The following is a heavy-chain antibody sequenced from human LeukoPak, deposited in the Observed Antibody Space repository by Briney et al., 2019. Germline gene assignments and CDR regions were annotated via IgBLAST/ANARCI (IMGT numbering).Heavy chain of an antibody. V-gene: IGHV1-18*01. CDR2: ISVYNGNT. J-gene: IGHJ4*02. CDR1: GYTFTSYG. Sequence: ASVKVSCKASGYTFTSYGISWVRQAPGQGLEWMGWISVYNGNTNYAQKLQGRVTMTTDTSTSTAYMELRSLRSDDTAVYYCARDLLQYYYDSSGSVDYWGQGTLVTVSS. D-gene: IGHD3-22*01. CDR3: ARDLLQYYYDSSGSVDY.